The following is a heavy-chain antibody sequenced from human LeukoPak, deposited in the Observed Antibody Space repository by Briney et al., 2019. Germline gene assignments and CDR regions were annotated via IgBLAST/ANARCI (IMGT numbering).Heavy chain of an antibody. CDR3: AREVMDNLRFDY. J-gene: IGHJ4*02. D-gene: IGHD1-14*01. CDR2: ISSNGRST. Sequence: PGGSLRLSCSASGFTFSSFVMHWVRQAPGKGLKYVSAISSNGRSTSYADSVKGRFTISRDNSKNTLYLQMSGLRPEDTAVYYCAREVMDNLRFDYWGQGTLVTVSS. CDR1: GFTFSSFV. V-gene: IGHV3-64D*06.